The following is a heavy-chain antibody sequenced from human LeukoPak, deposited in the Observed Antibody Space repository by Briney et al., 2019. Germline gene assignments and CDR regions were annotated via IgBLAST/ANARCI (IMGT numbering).Heavy chain of an antibody. CDR3: ARVTVPAVGDYYYYYMDV. J-gene: IGHJ6*03. Sequence: GGSLRLSCVASGFTFSSYAMSWVRQAPGKGLEWVSAISGSGGSTYYADSVKGRFTISRDNSKNTLYLQMNSLRAEDTAVYYCARVTVPAVGDYYYYYMDVWGKGTTVTVSS. CDR1: GFTFSSYA. CDR2: ISGSGGST. D-gene: IGHD2-2*01. V-gene: IGHV3-23*01.